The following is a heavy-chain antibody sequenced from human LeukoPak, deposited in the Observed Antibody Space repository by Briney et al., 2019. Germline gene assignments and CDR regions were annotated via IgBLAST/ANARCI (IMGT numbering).Heavy chain of an antibody. V-gene: IGHV1-18*04. Sequence: ASVKVSCKASGYTLTSYGISWVRQAPGQGLEWMGWISAYNGNTNYAQKLQGRATMTTDTSTSTAYMELRSLRSDDTAVYYCARLCSSTSCYPHYYYGMDVWGKGTTVTVSS. CDR2: ISAYNGNT. D-gene: IGHD2-2*01. J-gene: IGHJ6*04. CDR1: GYTLTSYG. CDR3: ARLCSSTSCYPHYYYGMDV.